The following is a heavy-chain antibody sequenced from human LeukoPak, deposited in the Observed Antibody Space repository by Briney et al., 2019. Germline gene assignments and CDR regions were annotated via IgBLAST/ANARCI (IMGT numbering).Heavy chain of an antibody. Sequence: SETLSLTCAVYGGSFSGYYWSWIRQPPGKGLEWIGEINHSGSTNYNPSLKSRVTIPVDTSKTQFSLKLSSVTAADTAVYFCARADSSGYYRIDYFHYWGQGTLVTVSS. CDR2: INHSGST. J-gene: IGHJ4*02. CDR1: GGSFSGYY. V-gene: IGHV4-34*01. D-gene: IGHD3-22*01. CDR3: ARADSSGYYRIDYFHY.